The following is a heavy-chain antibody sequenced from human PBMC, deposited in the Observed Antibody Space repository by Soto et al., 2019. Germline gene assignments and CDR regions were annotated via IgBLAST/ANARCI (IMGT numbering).Heavy chain of an antibody. V-gene: IGHV3-23*01. CDR2: ISGSGGST. D-gene: IGHD4-17*01. CDR1: GFTFSSYA. CDR3: AKGALVTEPTTYYYYYMDV. Sequence: PGGSLRLSCAASGFTFSSYAMSWVRQAPGKGLEWVSAISGSGGSTYYADSVKGRFTISRDNSKNTLYLQMNSLRAEDTAVYYCAKGALVTEPTTYYYYYMDVWGKGTTVTVSS. J-gene: IGHJ6*03.